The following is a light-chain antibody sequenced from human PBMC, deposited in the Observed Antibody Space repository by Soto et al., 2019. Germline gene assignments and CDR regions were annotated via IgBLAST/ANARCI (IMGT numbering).Light chain of an antibody. CDR3: HQRQSWPRT. V-gene: IGKV3-11*01. J-gene: IGKJ1*01. Sequence: EIVLTQSPATLSSFPGDRVTLSCRASQAVNTRLAWYQHKPGQAPRLLIYLTSNRAAGIPARFSGSGSGTDFPLTISDVEPEDFAVYYSHQRQSWPRTFGQGTKVDIK. CDR2: LTS. CDR1: QAVNTR.